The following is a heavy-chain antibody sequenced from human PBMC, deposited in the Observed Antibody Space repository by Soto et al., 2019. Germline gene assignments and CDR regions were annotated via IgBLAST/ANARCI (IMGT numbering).Heavy chain of an antibody. CDR3: VKDVTLGSGFDS. CDR2: INGYDGNT. V-gene: IGHV1-18*01. D-gene: IGHD3-10*01. CDR1: GFTFTRYG. Sequence: QVQLVQSGDEVKKPGASVKVSCKASGFTFTRYGISWVRQAPGQGLEWMGWINGYDGNTHYAQKFQGRVTMTTDTSTTTAYMEVSGLISDDTAVYFGVKDVTLGSGFDSWCQGTQVTVSS. J-gene: IGHJ4*02.